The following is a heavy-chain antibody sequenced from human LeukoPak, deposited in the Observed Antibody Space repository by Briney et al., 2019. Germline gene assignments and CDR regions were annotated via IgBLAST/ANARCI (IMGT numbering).Heavy chain of an antibody. CDR2: INHSGST. Sequence: SETLSLTCAVYGGSFSGYYWSWIRQPPGEGLEWIGEINHSGSTNYNPSLKSRVTISVDTSKNQFSLKLSSVTAADTAVYYCARSSGYSYGYWGQGTLVTVSS. V-gene: IGHV4-34*01. CDR1: GGSFSGYY. J-gene: IGHJ4*02. D-gene: IGHD5-18*01. CDR3: ARSSGYSYGY.